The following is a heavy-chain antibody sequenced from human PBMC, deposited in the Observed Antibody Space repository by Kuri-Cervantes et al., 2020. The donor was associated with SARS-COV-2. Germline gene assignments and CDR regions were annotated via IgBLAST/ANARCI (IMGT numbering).Heavy chain of an antibody. CDR2: IYYSGST. J-gene: IGHJ4*02. Sequence: SETLSLTCTVSVGSISSSSYYWGWIRQPPGKGLEWIGSIYYSGSTYYNPSLKSRVTISVDTSKNQFSLKLSSVTAADTAVYYGARHTSPITMVRGVNLGPYYFDYWGQGTLVTVSS. D-gene: IGHD3-10*01. CDR1: VGSISSSSYY. CDR3: ARHTSPITMVRGVNLGPYYFDY. V-gene: IGHV4-39*01.